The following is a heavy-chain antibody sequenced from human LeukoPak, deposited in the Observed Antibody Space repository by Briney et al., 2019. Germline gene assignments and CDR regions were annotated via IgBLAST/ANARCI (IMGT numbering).Heavy chain of an antibody. CDR1: GGSISSGDYY. J-gene: IGHJ3*02. D-gene: IGHD3-10*01. CDR3: ARDRGLDAFDI. Sequence: SQTLSLTCTVSGGSISSGDYYWSWIRQPPGKGLEWIGYIYYSGSTNYNPSLKSRVTISVDTSKNQFSLKLSSVTAADTAVYYCARDRGLDAFDIWGQGTMVTVSS. CDR2: IYYSGST. V-gene: IGHV4-61*08.